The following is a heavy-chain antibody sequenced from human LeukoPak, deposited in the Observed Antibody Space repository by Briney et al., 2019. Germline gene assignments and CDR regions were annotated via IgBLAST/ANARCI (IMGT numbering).Heavy chain of an antibody. CDR1: GFTFSSYG. CDR3: ARVRIGGYCGGDCYSPDY. V-gene: IGHV3-30*02. CDR2: IRYDGSNK. D-gene: IGHD2-21*02. J-gene: IGHJ4*02. Sequence: HSGGSLRLSCAASGFTFSSYGMHWVRQAPGKGLEWVAFIRYDGSNKYYADSVKGRFTISRDNSKNTLYLQMNSLRAEDTAMYYCARVRIGGYCGGDCYSPDYWGQGTLVTVSS.